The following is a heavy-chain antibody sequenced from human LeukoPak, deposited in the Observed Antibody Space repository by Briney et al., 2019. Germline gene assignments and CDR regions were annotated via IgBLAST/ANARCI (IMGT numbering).Heavy chain of an antibody. D-gene: IGHD3-22*01. CDR1: GYTFTSYG. CDR3: ARYRVYYDSSGYYLSAFDI. J-gene: IGHJ3*02. Sequence: GASVKVSCKASGYTFTSYGISWVRQAPGQGLEWMGWISAYNGNTNYAQKLQGRVTMTTDTSTSTAYMELRSLRSDDTAVYYCARYRVYYDSSGYYLSAFDIWGQGTMVTVSS. CDR2: ISAYNGNT. V-gene: IGHV1-18*01.